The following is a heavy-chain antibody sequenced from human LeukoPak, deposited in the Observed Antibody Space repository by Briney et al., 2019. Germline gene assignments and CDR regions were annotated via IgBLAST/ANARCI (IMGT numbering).Heavy chain of an antibody. V-gene: IGHV4-59*11. CDR2: INYSGST. J-gene: IGHJ4*02. CDR3: ARGPPPDFDY. Sequence: SETQSLTCTVSGAAISTHYWSWIRQSPGRGLEWIGYINYSGSTDYNPSLKSRVTISIDTPKMQFSLKLNSVTAADTAVYYCARGPPPDFDYWGRGTLVTVSS. CDR1: GAAISTHY.